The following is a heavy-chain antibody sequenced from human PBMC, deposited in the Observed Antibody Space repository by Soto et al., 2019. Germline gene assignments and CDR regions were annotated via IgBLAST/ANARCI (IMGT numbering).Heavy chain of an antibody. CDR1: GFTFTEFY. V-gene: IGHV3-11*04. CDR2: ISSGGTST. J-gene: IGHJ6*02. CDR3: AREGFSPYYYYYYGMDV. Sequence: GGSLRLSCAASGFTFTEFYMSWFRQTPGKGLEWVSYISSGGTSTYYADSVKGRFTISRDNAKNSLYLQMNSLRAEDTAVYYCAREGFSPYYYYYYGMDVWGQGTTVTVSS.